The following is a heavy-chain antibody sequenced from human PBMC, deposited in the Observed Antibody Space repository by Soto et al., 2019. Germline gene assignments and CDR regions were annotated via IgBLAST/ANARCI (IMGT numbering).Heavy chain of an antibody. D-gene: IGHD3-22*01. CDR2: TRNKANSYTP. CDR3: AIADYYDSGSYWYFDL. CDR1: GFTFSDHY. V-gene: IGHV3-72*01. J-gene: IGHJ2*01. Sequence: EVQLVESGGGLVQPGGSLRLSCAASGFTFSDHYMDWVRQAPGKGLEWVGRTRNKANSYTPEYAASVKGRFTISRDDSKNSLYLQMNSLKTEDTAVYYCAIADYYDSGSYWYFDLWGRGTLVTVSS.